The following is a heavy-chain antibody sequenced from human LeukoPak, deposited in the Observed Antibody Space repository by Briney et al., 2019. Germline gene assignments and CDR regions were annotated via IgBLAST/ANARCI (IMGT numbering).Heavy chain of an antibody. D-gene: IGHD6-13*01. CDR1: GFTFSNAW. Sequence: GGSLRLSCATSGFTFSNAWMTWVRQAPGKGLEWVGLIKRKTDGGTTDYAAPVKGRFTVSRDDSINTLYLQMNSLTAEDTAVYYCARLLYSSRLFDYWGQGTLVTVSS. CDR2: IKRKTDGGTT. CDR3: ARLLYSSRLFDY. J-gene: IGHJ4*02. V-gene: IGHV3-15*01.